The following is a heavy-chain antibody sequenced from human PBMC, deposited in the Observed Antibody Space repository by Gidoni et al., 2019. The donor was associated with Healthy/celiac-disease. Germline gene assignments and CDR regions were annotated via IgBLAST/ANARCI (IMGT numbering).Heavy chain of an antibody. CDR3: ARDYGVAGTNYYYGMDV. CDR2: IWYDGSNK. Sequence: QVQLVESGGGVVQPGRSLRLSCAASGFTFSSYGMHWVRQAPGKGLEWVAVIWYDGSNKYYADSVKGRFTISRDNSKNTLYLQMNSLRAEDTAVYYCARDYGVAGTNYYYGMDVWGQGTTVTVSS. J-gene: IGHJ6*02. V-gene: IGHV3-33*01. CDR1: GFTFSSYG. D-gene: IGHD6-19*01.